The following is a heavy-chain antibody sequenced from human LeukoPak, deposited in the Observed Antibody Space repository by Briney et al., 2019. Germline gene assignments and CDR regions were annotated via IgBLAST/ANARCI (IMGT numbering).Heavy chain of an antibody. V-gene: IGHV3-66*01. CDR3: ARAYPDYFDY. CDR2: IYSGGST. Sequence: GGSLRLSCAASGFTVSSNYMSWVRQAPGKGLEWVSVIYSGGSTYYADSVKGRFTIFRDNSKNTLYLQMNSLRAEDTAVYYCARAYPDYFDYWGQGTLVTVSS. J-gene: IGHJ4*02. D-gene: IGHD2-2*01. CDR1: GFTVSSNY.